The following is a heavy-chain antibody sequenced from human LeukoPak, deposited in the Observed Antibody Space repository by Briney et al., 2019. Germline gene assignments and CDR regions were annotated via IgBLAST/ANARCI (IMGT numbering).Heavy chain of an antibody. D-gene: IGHD2-8*01. Sequence: GGSLRLSCAAYGFNFNSYTMNWVRQAPGKGLQWVANILASGSPTYYADSVKGRFIISRDNSKNTVYLQMNSLRVEDTAIYYCAKDLRPDGVDNFDHWGQGILVTVSS. J-gene: IGHJ4*02. V-gene: IGHV3-23*01. CDR1: GFNFNSYT. CDR2: ILASGSPT. CDR3: AKDLRPDGVDNFDH.